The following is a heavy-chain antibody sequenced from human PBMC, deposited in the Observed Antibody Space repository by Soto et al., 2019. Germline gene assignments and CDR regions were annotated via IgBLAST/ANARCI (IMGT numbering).Heavy chain of an antibody. D-gene: IGHD1-26*01. Sequence: QLQLQESGPGLVKPSETLSLTCTVSGGSISSTNYYWGCIRQPPGKGLEWIGSIYYSGSTYYNPSLKTRVTISVDTSKNQFSLKLSSVTAADTAMYYCARLFPHSGSYMDYCGQGTLVTVSS. CDR1: GGSISSTNYY. CDR3: ARLFPHSGSYMDY. J-gene: IGHJ4*02. CDR2: IYYSGST. V-gene: IGHV4-39*01.